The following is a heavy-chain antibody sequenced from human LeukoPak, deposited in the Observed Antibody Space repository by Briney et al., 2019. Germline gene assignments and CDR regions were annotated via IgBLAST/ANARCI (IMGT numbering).Heavy chain of an antibody. CDR2: IYTSGST. J-gene: IGHJ6*03. CDR1: GGSISSGSYY. D-gene: IGHD5-12*01. CDR3: AGGVGRVATIFYYYYYMDV. V-gene: IGHV4-61*02. Sequence: SQTLSLTCTVSGGSISSGSYYWSWIRQPAGKGLEWIGRIYTSGSTNYNPSLKSRVTISVDTSKNQFSLKLSSVTAADTAVYYCAGGVGRVATIFYYYYYMDVWGKGTTVTVSS.